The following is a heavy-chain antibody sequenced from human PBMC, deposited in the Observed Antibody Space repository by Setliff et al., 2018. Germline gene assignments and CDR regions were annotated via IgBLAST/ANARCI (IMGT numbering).Heavy chain of an antibody. V-gene: IGHV3-23*01. CDR3: AKCGRFAPSGWFQYVDS. CDR1: GFTFSNYA. CDR2: ITVSGNT. J-gene: IGHJ4*02. D-gene: IGHD6-19*01. Sequence: GGSLSLSCAASGFTFSNYAMTWVRQAPGKGLEWVSAITVSGNTHYADSVKGRFTISRDNSKNTLSLQMDNLRAEDTATYYCAKCGRFAPSGWFQYVDSWAQGTLVTVPQ.